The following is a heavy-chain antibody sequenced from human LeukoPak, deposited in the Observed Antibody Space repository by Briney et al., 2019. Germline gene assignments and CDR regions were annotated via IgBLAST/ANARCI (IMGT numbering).Heavy chain of an antibody. J-gene: IGHJ4*02. V-gene: IGHV3-74*01. CDR2: INSDGSST. CDR1: GFTFSSYW. Sequence: GGSLRLSCAASGFTFSSYWMHWVRQAPGKGLVWVSCINSDGSSTSYADSVKGRFTTSRDNAKNTLYLQMNSLRVEDTAVYYCARALGSGWVYFLGGQGTLVTVSS. CDR3: ARALGSGWVYFL. D-gene: IGHD3-10*01.